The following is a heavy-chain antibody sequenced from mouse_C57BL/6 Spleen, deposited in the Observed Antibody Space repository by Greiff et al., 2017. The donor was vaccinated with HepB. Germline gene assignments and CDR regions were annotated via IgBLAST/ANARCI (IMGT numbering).Heavy chain of an antibody. V-gene: IGHV1-52*01. Sequence: QVHVKQPGAELVRPGSSVKLSCKASGYTFTSYWMHWVKQRPIQGLEWIGNIDPSDSETHYNQKFKDKATLTVDKSSSTAYMQLSSLTSEDSAVYYCARSLYYYGSSYPFDYWGQGTTLTVSS. CDR3: ARSLYYYGSSYPFDY. J-gene: IGHJ2*01. D-gene: IGHD1-1*01. CDR1: GYTFTSYW. CDR2: IDPSDSET.